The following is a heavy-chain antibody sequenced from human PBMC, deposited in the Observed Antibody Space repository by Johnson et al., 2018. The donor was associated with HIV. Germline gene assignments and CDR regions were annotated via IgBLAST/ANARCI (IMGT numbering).Heavy chain of an antibody. CDR1: GFTFDDYG. Sequence: VQLVESGGGLVQPGRSLRLSCAASGFTFDDYGMRWVRQAPGKGLEWVSGINWNGGSTGYAYSVKGRFTISRDNSKNTLYLQMTSLRAEDAAVYDCARAAIVVLTAGAFDIWGQGTMVTVSS. J-gene: IGHJ3*02. D-gene: IGHD2-15*01. CDR2: INWNGGST. CDR3: ARAAIVVLTAGAFDI. V-gene: IGHV3-20*01.